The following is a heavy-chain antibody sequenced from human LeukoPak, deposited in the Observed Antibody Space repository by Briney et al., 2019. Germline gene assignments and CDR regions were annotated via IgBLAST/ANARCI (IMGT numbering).Heavy chain of an antibody. CDR3: ARDDRRDYYDSSGYQGSDAFDI. D-gene: IGHD3-22*01. V-gene: IGHV4-59*01. Sequence: PSETLSLTCTVSGGSISSYYWSWIRQPPGKGLEWIGYIYYSGSTNYNPSLKSRVTISVDTSKNQFSLKLSSVTAADTAVYYCARDDRRDYYDSSGYQGSDAFDIWGQGTMVTVSS. CDR1: GGSISSYY. CDR2: IYYSGST. J-gene: IGHJ3*02.